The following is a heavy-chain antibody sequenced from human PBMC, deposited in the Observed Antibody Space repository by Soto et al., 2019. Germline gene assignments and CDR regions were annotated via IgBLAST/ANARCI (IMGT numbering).Heavy chain of an antibody. CDR2: IKEDGSER. CDR1: GFTFSSYW. J-gene: IGHJ4*02. V-gene: IGHV3-7*04. CDR3: ARVTGADKGEY. D-gene: IGHD3-16*01. Sequence: EVQLVESGGGLVQPGGSLRLSCAASGFTFSSYWMSWVRQAPGKGLEWVANIKEDGSERYYVDSVKGRFTISRDNANNSHCLEMDSRRAVDTAVYYCARVTGADKGEYWGQGTLVTFSS.